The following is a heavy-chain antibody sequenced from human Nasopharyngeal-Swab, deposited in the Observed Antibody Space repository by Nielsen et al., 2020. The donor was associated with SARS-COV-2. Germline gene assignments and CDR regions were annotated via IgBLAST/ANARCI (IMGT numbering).Heavy chain of an antibody. V-gene: IGHV3-23*01. J-gene: IGHJ4*02. CDR1: GFTFSSYA. Sequence: GESLKISCAASGFTFSSYAMSWVRQAPGKGLEWVSAISGSGGSTYYADSVKGRFTISRDNSKNTLYLQMNSLRAEDTAVYYRAKGSLGIVGAMGRLDYWGQGTLVTVSS. CDR2: ISGSGGST. CDR3: AKGSLGIVGAMGRLDY. D-gene: IGHD1-26*01.